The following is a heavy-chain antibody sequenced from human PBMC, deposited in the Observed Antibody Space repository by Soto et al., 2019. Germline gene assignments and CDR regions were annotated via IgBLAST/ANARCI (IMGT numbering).Heavy chain of an antibody. V-gene: IGHV3-33*01. CDR1: GFTFSSYG. D-gene: IGHD2-2*01. J-gene: IGHJ4*02. CDR3: AREGIVVVPAAENYYFDY. CDR2: IWYDGSNK. Sequence: QVQLVESGGGVVQPGRSLRLSCAASGFTFSSYGMHWVRPAPGKGLEWVAVIWYDGSNKYYADSVKGRFTISRDNSKNALYLQMNSLRAEDTAVYYCAREGIVVVPAAENYYFDYWGQGTLVTVSS.